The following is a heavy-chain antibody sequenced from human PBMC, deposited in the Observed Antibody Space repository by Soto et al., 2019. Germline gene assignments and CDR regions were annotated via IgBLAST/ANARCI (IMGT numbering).Heavy chain of an antibody. CDR2: INPNSGGT. CDR3: ARGGDDYVWGSYRPPSFDY. D-gene: IGHD3-16*02. Sequence: ASVKVSCKASGYTFTGYYMHWVRQAPGQGLEWMGWINPNSGGTNYAQKFQGWVTMTRDTSISTAYMELSRLRSDDTAVYYCARGGDDYVWGSYRPPSFDYWGQGTLVTVSS. CDR1: GYTFTGYY. V-gene: IGHV1-2*04. J-gene: IGHJ4*02.